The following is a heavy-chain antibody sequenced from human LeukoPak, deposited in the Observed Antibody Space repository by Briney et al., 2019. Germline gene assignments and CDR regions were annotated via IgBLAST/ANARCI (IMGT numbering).Heavy chain of an antibody. D-gene: IGHD3-22*01. CDR2: IYYSGST. J-gene: IGHJ4*02. V-gene: IGHV4-39*01. Sequence: SETLSLTCSVSGGSISRSSSYWGWIRQPPGKGLEWIGNIYYSGSTYYNPSPKSRVTISVDTSKNQFSLKLSSVTAADTAVYYCARPVGESSGYNNWGQGTLVTVSS. CDR1: GGSISRSSSY. CDR3: ARPVGESSGYNN.